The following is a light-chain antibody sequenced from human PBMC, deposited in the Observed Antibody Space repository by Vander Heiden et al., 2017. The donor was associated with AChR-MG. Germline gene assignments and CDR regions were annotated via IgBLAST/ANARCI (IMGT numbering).Light chain of an antibody. CDR3: QHRINPLT. CDR1: QSVSSY. CDR2: DAS. Sequence: EIVLPQSPAPVSLSPGQRATLSCRASQSVSSYLAWYQQKPGQAPRLLIYDASKRATGIPARFSGSGSGTDFILTISSLEPEDSALYYCQHRINPLTFGGGTKVEIK. J-gene: IGKJ4*01. V-gene: IGKV3-11*01.